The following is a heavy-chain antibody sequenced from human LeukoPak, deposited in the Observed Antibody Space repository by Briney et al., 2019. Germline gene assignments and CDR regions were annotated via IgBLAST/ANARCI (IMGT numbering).Heavy chain of an antibody. CDR1: GFTFNSYV. D-gene: IGHD3-10*02. J-gene: IGHJ4*02. Sequence: GGSLRLSCAASGFTFNSYVMTWVRQAPGKGLEWISSITVNGGSTYIADSVKGRFTISRDNAKNSLFLKTDTLRGDDTGIYYCARDPNVLGITPYYFDFWGQGTLVTVSS. CDR3: ARDPNVLGITPYYFDF. CDR2: ITVNGGST. V-gene: IGHV3-23*01.